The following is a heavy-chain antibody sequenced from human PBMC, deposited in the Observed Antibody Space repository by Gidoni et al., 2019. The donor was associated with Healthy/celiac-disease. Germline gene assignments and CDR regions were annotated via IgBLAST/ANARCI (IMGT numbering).Heavy chain of an antibody. D-gene: IGHD3-10*01. CDR3: ARMSFGELSGDGMDV. V-gene: IGHV2-26*01. Sequence: QVTLKESGPVLVKPTETLPLTCTVSGFSLSNARMGVSWLRQPPGKALEWLAHIFSNDEKSYSTSLKSRLTISKDTSKSQVVLTMTNMDPVDTATYYCARMSFGELSGDGMDVWGQGTTVTVSS. CDR2: IFSNDEK. J-gene: IGHJ6*02. CDR1: GFSLSNARMG.